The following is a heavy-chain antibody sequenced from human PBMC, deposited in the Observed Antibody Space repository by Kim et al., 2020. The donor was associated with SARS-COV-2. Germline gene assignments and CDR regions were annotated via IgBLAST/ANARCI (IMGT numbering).Heavy chain of an antibody. CDR1: GFTFSSYA. D-gene: IGHD2-2*01. CDR3: ARVETYCSSTSCYGNFYYSGMDV. J-gene: IGHJ6*02. Sequence: GGSLRLSCAASGFTFSSYAMHWVRQAPGKGLEWVAVISYDGSNKYYADSVKGRFTISRDNSKNTLYLQMNSLRAEDTAVYYCARVETYCSSTSCYGNFYYSGMDVWGQGTTVTVSS. V-gene: IGHV3-30*04. CDR2: ISYDGSNK.